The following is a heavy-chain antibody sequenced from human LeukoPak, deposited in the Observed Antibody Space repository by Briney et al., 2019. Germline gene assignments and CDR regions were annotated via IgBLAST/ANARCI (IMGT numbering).Heavy chain of an antibody. Sequence: GGSLRLSCAASGFTFSRDSMNWVRQAPGKGLEWVSYINXGGSPIYYADSVRGRFTISRDNAKNSLYLQMNSLRAEDTAVYYCARGGVDSGWPNYYGMDVWGQGTTVTVSS. CDR3: ARGGVDSGWPNYYGMDV. J-gene: IGHJ6*02. CDR2: INXGGSPI. CDR1: GFTFSRDS. D-gene: IGHD6-19*01. V-gene: IGHV3-48*01.